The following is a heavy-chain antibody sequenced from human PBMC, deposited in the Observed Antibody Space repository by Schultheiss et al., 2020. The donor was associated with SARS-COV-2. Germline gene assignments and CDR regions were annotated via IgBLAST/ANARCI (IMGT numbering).Heavy chain of an antibody. V-gene: IGHV2-5*01. CDR2: IYWNDDK. CDR1: GFSLSNARMG. J-gene: IGHJ3*02. Sequence: SGPTLVKPTETLTLTCTVSGFSLSNARMGVSWIRQPPGKALEWLALIYWNDDKRYSPSLKSRLTITKDTSKSQVVLTMTNMDPVDTATYYCAHSLTSGRGWYTDNVGDAFDIWGQGTMVTVSS. CDR3: AHSLTSGRGWYTDNVGDAFDI. D-gene: IGHD6-19*01.